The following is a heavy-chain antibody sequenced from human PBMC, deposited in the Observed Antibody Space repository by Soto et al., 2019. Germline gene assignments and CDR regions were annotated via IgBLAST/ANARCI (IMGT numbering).Heavy chain of an antibody. Sequence: QVQLQESGPGLVKPSETLSLTCSVSGGSISRYYCSWVRQPPGKGLEWIGHMHYSGNTRYNPSLKSRATVSLDASKSQFSLNLSSVTAADTAVYYCATSTGWPGFDFWGQGTLATVSS. D-gene: IGHD2-8*02. CDR1: GGSISRYY. CDR2: MHYSGNT. CDR3: ATSTGWPGFDF. J-gene: IGHJ4*02. V-gene: IGHV4-59*08.